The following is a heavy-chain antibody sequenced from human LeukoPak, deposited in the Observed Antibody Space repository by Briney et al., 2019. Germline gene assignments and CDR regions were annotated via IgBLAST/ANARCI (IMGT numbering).Heavy chain of an antibody. CDR3: ASQLYSSSPFC. Sequence: SETLSLTCAVYGGSFSGYYWSWLRQPPGKGLEWIGEINHSGSTNYNPSLKSRVTISVDTSKNQFSLKLSSVTAADTAVYYCASQLYSSSPFCWGQGTLVTVSS. J-gene: IGHJ4*02. CDR2: INHSGST. CDR1: GGSFSGYY. V-gene: IGHV4-34*01. D-gene: IGHD6-13*01.